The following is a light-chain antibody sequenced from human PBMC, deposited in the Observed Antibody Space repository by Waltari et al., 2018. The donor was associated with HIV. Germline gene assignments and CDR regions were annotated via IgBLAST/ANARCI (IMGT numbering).Light chain of an antibody. CDR3: QQHSTWPLIT. V-gene: IGKV3-11*01. J-gene: IGKJ3*01. CDR1: PSVGGY. Sequence: EIVLTQSPATLSLSPGERATLSCRASPSVGGYLAWSQHTPGQSLRLLVYDATKRASGIPARFGGSGSWTDFTLTISSLDPEDFAVYYCQQHSTWPLITFGPGTTVDVK. CDR2: DAT.